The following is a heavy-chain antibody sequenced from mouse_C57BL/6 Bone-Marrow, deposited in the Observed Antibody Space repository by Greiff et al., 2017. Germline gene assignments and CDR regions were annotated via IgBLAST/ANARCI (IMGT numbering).Heavy chain of an antibody. CDR3: ASHHFLSTTVPRYFAY. CDR1: GFTFSSYG. CDR2: ISSGGSYT. Sequence: EVKLVESGGDLVKPGGSLKLSCAASGFTFSSYGMSWVRQTPDKRLEWVATISSGGSYTYYPDSVKGRFTISGDTAKNTLYLQLSSLKAEDTTMYYCASHHFLSTTVPRYFAYWGQGTTLTVSA. V-gene: IGHV5-6*01. J-gene: IGHJ2*01. D-gene: IGHD1-1*01.